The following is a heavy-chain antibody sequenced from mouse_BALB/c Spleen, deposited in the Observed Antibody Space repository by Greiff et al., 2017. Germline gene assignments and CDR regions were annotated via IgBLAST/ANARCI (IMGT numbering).Heavy chain of an antibody. J-gene: IGHJ3*01. Sequence: VQLQQSGAELAKPGASVKMSCKASGYTFTSYWMHWVKQRPGQGLEWIGYINPSTGYTEYNQKFKDKATLTADKSSSTAYMQLSSLTSEDSAVYYCARELLWYLAYWGQGTLVTVSA. CDR3: ARELLWYLAY. D-gene: IGHD2-1*01. V-gene: IGHV1-7*01. CDR2: INPSTGYT. CDR1: GYTFTSYW.